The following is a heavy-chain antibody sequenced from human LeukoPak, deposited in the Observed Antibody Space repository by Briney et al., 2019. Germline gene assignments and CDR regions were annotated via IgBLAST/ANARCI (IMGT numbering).Heavy chain of an antibody. CDR3: ARGGSGSYAIDY. CDR1: GYTLTELS. J-gene: IGHJ4*02. Sequence: ASVKVSCKVSGYTLTELSMHWVRQAPGQGLEWMGWINPNSGGTNYAQKFQGRVTMTRDTSISTAYMELSRLRSDDTAVYYCARGGSGSYAIDYWGQGTLVTVSS. V-gene: IGHV1-2*02. CDR2: INPNSGGT. D-gene: IGHD3-10*01.